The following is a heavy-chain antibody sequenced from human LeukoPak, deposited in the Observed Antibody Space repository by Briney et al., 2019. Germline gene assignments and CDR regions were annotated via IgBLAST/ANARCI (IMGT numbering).Heavy chain of an antibody. Sequence: PSETLSLTCAVYGGSFSGYYWSWIRQPPGKGLEWIGEINHSGSTNYNPSLKSRVTISVDTSKNQFSLKLSSVTAADTAVYYCARQGLAYCGGDCYPGLDIWGQGTMVTVSS. CDR2: INHSGST. V-gene: IGHV4-34*01. D-gene: IGHD2-21*02. CDR3: ARQGLAYCGGDCYPGLDI. CDR1: GGSFSGYY. J-gene: IGHJ3*02.